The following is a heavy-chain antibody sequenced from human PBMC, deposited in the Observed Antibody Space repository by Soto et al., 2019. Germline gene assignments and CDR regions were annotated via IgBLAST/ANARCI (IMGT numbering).Heavy chain of an antibody. V-gene: IGHV3-30*18. CDR3: AKSSAVLRFLERLLPY. J-gene: IGHJ4*02. D-gene: IGHD3-3*01. Sequence: GGSLRLSCAASGFTFSSSGMHWVRQAPGKGLEWVAVISYDGSNKYYADSVKGRFTISRDNSKNTLYLQMNSLRAEDTAVYYCAKSSAVLRFLERLLPYWGQGTLVTVSS. CDR2: ISYDGSNK. CDR1: GFTFSSSG.